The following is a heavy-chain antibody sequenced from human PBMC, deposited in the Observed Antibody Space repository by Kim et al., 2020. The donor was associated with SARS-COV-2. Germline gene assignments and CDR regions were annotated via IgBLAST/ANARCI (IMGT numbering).Heavy chain of an antibody. J-gene: IGHJ4*02. V-gene: IGHV4-31*02. Sequence: RVTISVDTSKNQFSLKLSSVTAADTAVYYCARDSSGRYGSGSYRNHYFDYWGQGTLVTVSS. D-gene: IGHD3-10*01. CDR3: ARDSSGRYGSGSYRNHYFDY.